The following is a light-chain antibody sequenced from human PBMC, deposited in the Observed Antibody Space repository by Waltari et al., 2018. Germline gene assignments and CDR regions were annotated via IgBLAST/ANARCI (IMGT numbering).Light chain of an antibody. CDR3: LQHSRYPWT. V-gene: IGKV1-17*03. CDR1: QDISTY. CDR2: SAS. Sequence: DIQMTQSPSAMSASVGDRVTITCRASQDISTYLTWFQQKPGKVPKRLIFSASSLQSGVTSRFSGSGSGTDFALTISSLHPEDFATYYCLQHSRYPWTFGQGTKVEMK. J-gene: IGKJ1*01.